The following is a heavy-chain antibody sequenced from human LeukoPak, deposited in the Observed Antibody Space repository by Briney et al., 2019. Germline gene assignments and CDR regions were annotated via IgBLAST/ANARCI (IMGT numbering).Heavy chain of an antibody. Sequence: PSETLSLTCAVYGGSFSGYYWSWIRQPPGKGLEWIGEINHSGSTNYNPSLKSRVTISVDTSKNQFSLKPSSVTAADTAVYYCARARGMVRNFDYWGQGTLVTVSS. CDR2: INHSGST. CDR1: GGSFSGYY. D-gene: IGHD5-18*01. CDR3: ARARGMVRNFDY. V-gene: IGHV4-34*01. J-gene: IGHJ4*02.